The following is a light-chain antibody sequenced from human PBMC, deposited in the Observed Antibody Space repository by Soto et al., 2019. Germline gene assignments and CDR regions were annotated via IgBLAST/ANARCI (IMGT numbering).Light chain of an antibody. J-gene: IGLJ2*01. CDR2: STS. V-gene: IGLV7-43*01. CDR1: TGAVTSGYY. Sequence: QAVVTQEPSLTVSPGGTVTLTCASSTGAVTSGYYPNWFQQKPGQPPKALIYSTSSKPSWTPARFSGSLLGDKAALTLSGVQHEDEAEYYCLLYDGGALVFGGGTKLTVL. CDR3: LLYDGGALV.